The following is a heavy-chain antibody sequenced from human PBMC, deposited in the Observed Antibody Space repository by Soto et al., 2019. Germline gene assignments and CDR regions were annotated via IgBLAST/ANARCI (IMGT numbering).Heavy chain of an antibody. CDR1: GFTFINYA. J-gene: IGHJ2*01. D-gene: IGHD7-27*01. CDR2: ISGGGDAA. V-gene: IGHV3-23*01. Sequence: EVQVLESGGGLVQPGGSLRLSCAGSGFTFINYAMNWVRHPPGKRLEWVSSISGGGDAAFFPDSVRGRFTISRDNSKNTVTLQMNSLGVDDTAVYYCARKILGSTTRPNYWYFDLWGRGTLVTVSS. CDR3: ARKILGSTTRPNYWYFDL.